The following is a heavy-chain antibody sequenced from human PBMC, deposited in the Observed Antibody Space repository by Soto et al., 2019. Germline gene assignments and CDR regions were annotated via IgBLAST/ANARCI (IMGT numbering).Heavy chain of an antibody. CDR1: GDSVSGKSAA. V-gene: IGHV6-1*01. CDR3: ARDWGRVVVAATLGNYYGMDV. CDR2: TYYRSKWYN. D-gene: IGHD2-15*01. J-gene: IGHJ6*02. Sequence: SQTLSLTCAISGDSVSGKSAAWNWVRQSPSRGLEWLGRTYYRSKWYNDCAVSVKSRITINPDTSKNQFSLQLNSVTPEDTAVYYCARDWGRVVVAATLGNYYGMDVWGQATTVTVXS.